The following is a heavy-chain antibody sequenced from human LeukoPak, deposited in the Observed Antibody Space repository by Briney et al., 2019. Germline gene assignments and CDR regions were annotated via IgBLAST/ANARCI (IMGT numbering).Heavy chain of an antibody. J-gene: IGHJ6*02. V-gene: IGHV4-59*08. CDR2: IYYSGST. CDR1: GGSLSSYY. CDR3: ARQPSGSYYDPWYYGMDV. Sequence: SETLSLTCTVSGGSLSSYYWSWIRQPPGKGLEWIRYIYYSGSTNYNPSLKSRVTISVDTSKNQFSLKLSSVTAADTAVYYCARQPSGSYYDPWYYGMDVWGQGTTVTVSS. D-gene: IGHD1-26*01.